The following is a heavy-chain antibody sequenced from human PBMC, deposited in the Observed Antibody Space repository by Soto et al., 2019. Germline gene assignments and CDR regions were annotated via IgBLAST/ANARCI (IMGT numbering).Heavy chain of an antibody. D-gene: IGHD1-20*01. J-gene: IGHJ4*02. Sequence: GGSLRLSCAASGFTFSSYAMSWVRQAPGKGLEWVSAISGSGGSTYYADSVKGRFTISRDNSKNTLYLQMNSLRAEDTAVYYCAKVPFLAYSSNLLYYSDYWGQGTLVTVSS. CDR1: GFTFSSYA. V-gene: IGHV3-23*01. CDR2: ISGSGGST. CDR3: AKVPFLAYSSNLLYYSDY.